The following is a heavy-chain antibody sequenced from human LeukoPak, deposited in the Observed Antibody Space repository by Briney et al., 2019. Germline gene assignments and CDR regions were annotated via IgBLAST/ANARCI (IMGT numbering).Heavy chain of an antibody. CDR2: INAGNGNT. CDR1: GYTFTSYA. CDR3: ARGAVNYYGMDV. J-gene: IGHJ6*02. Sequence: ASVKVSCKASGYTFTSYAMHWVRQAPGQRLEWMGWINAGNGNTKYSQKFQGRVTITRDTSASTAYMELSSLRSEDTAVYYCARGAVNYYGMDVWGQGTTVTVSS. V-gene: IGHV1-3*01.